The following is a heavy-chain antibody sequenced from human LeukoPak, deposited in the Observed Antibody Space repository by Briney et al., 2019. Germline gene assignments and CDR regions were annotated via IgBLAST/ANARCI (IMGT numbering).Heavy chain of an antibody. Sequence: ASVKVSCNTSGYTFTSYGISWVRQAPGQGLEYMGWINTYNGHTNYAQKLQGRVTVTTDTSTSTAYLELRSLRSDDTAVYYCARDGPRGYFQHWGQGTLITGSS. CDR3: ARDGPRGYFQH. D-gene: IGHD1-14*01. CDR1: GYTFTSYG. V-gene: IGHV1-18*01. CDR2: INTYNGHT. J-gene: IGHJ1*01.